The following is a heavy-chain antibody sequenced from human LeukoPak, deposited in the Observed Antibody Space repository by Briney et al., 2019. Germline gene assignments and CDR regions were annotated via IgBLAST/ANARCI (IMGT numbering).Heavy chain of an antibody. CDR1: VYSFTTFH. CDR3: ARRGLVAGIYDLVYGFDI. J-gene: IGHJ3*02. D-gene: IGHD3/OR15-3a*01. V-gene: IGHV1-8*03. Sequence: ASVKLSFNAAVYSFTTFHINWVRQAPGQGPGWMGWMNPNTGKTGFAQKFQGRVTISQNSSISTVYMELSSLTSEDTAVYYCARRGLVAGIYDLVYGFDIWGHGTMVTVSS. CDR2: MNPNTGKT.